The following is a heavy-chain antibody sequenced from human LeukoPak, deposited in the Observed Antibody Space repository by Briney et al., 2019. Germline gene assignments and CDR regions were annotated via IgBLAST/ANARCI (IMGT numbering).Heavy chain of an antibody. V-gene: IGHV4-39*01. D-gene: IGHD6-19*01. CDR2: IYHSGSA. Sequence: SETLSLTCTVSGDSISGSSYYWGWMRQSPGEGLAWIGSIYHSGSAHYNPSLKSRVTITVDTSKNQFSLKMSSVTAADTAVYYCARLVTGIAVGGDWGQGTLVTVSS. CDR3: ARLVTGIAVGGD. CDR1: GDSISGSSYY. J-gene: IGHJ4*02.